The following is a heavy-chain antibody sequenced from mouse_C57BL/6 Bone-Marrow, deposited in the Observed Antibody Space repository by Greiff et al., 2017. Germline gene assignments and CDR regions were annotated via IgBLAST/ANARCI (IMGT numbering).Heavy chain of an antibody. CDR2: IDPEDGDT. Sequence: VQLQQSGAELVKPGASVKLSCTASGYNFKDYYMNWVKQRTEQGLEWIGRIDPEDGDTKYDPKFQGKATITADTSSTTAYLQLSSLTSEDSAVYYCARLITAVHDYWGQGTTLTVSS. D-gene: IGHD1-1*01. CDR1: GYNFKDYY. V-gene: IGHV14-2*01. CDR3: ARLITAVHDY. J-gene: IGHJ2*01.